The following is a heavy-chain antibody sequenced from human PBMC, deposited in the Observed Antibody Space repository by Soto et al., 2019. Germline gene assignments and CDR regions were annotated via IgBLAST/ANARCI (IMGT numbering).Heavy chain of an antibody. J-gene: IGHJ5*02. CDR2: INTDGSST. Sequence: EVQLVESGGGLVQPGGSLRLSCAVSGFTFSNYWMHWVRQAPGKGLVWVSRINTDGSSTSYADFVKGRFTISRDNARNTLFLQMNSLTAEVTAVYYCARFRVDGDYVPWGHGTLVTVSA. D-gene: IGHD4-17*01. CDR3: ARFRVDGDYVP. V-gene: IGHV3-74*01. CDR1: GFTFSNYW.